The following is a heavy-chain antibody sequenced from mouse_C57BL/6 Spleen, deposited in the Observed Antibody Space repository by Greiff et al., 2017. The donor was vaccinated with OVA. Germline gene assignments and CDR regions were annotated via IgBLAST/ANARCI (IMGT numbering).Heavy chain of an antibody. D-gene: IGHD2-4*01. V-gene: IGHV2-5*01. J-gene: IGHJ4*01. CDR2: IWRGGST. CDR1: GFSLTSYG. CDR3: AKNPLYDYGYAMDY. Sequence: VQLVESGPGLVQPSQSLSITCTVSGFSLTSYGVHWVRQSPGKGLEWLGVIWRGGSTDYNAAFMSRLSITTDNSKSQVFFKMNSLQADDTAIYYCAKNPLYDYGYAMDYWGQGTSVTVSS.